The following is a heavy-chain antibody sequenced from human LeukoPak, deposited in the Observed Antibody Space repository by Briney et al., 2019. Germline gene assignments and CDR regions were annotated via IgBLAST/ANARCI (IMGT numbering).Heavy chain of an antibody. Sequence: PGGSLRLSCAASGFTFSSYGMHWVRQAPGKGLEWVAFIQYDGSNKYYADSAKGRFTISRDNSKNTLYLQMNSLRAEDTAVYYCAKDPSGSYSNWGQGTLVTVSS. V-gene: IGHV3-30*02. D-gene: IGHD1-26*01. CDR3: AKDPSGSYSN. CDR1: GFTFSSYG. J-gene: IGHJ4*02. CDR2: IQYDGSNK.